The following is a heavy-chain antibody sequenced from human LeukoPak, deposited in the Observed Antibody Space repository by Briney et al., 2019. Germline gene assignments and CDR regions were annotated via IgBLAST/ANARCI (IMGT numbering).Heavy chain of an antibody. CDR2: IIPILGTA. J-gene: IGHJ6*03. CDR1: GGTFSSYA. Sequence: GASVKVSCKASGGTFSSYAISWVRQAPGQGLEWMGGIIPILGTANYAQKFQGRVTITADESTSTAYMELSSLRSEDTAVYYCARDGGIKDIVATPYYYYYMDVWGKGTTVTVSS. V-gene: IGHV1-69*13. D-gene: IGHD5-12*01. CDR3: ARDGGIKDIVATPYYYYYMDV.